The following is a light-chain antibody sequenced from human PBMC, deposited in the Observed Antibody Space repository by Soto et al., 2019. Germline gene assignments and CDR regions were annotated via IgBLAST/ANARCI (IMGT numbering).Light chain of an antibody. J-gene: IGLJ2*01. CDR2: DVS. CDR3: SSYTSSSTSLV. CDR1: SSDVGGYNY. Sequence: QSALTQPASVSGSPGQSITISCTGTSSDVGGYNYVSWYQQHPGQAPKLMIYDVSNRPSGVSNRFSGSKSGNTASLTISGLQAEDEADYYSSSYTSSSTSLVFGGGTQLTVL. V-gene: IGLV2-14*01.